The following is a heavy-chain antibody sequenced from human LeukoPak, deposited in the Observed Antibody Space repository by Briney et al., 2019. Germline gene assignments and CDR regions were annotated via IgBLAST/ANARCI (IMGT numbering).Heavy chain of an antibody. J-gene: IGHJ5*02. Sequence: PSETLSLTCTVSGYSISSGYYWGWIRQPPGKGLEWIGSIYHSGRTFYNPSLKSRVTISVDTSKNQFSLKLSSVTAADTAVYYCARDRRRGGWFDPWGQGTLVTVSS. V-gene: IGHV4-38-2*02. D-gene: IGHD3-10*01. CDR1: GYSISSGYY. CDR3: ARDRRRGGWFDP. CDR2: IYHSGRT.